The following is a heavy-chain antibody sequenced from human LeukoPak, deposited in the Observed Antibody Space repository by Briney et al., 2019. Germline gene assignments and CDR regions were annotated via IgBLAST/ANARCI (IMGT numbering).Heavy chain of an antibody. D-gene: IGHD3-22*01. CDR1: GGTFRSYV. CDR2: IIPIFGTP. CDR3: ASQYDTSGYYSANLPFDY. Sequence: SVKVPCKASGGTFRSYVISWVRQAPGQGLEWMGRIIPIFGTPNYAQKFQGRVTITADKSTSTAYMELSSLRSEDTAVYYCASQYDTSGYYSANLPFDYWGQGTLVTVSS. V-gene: IGHV1-69*06. J-gene: IGHJ4*02.